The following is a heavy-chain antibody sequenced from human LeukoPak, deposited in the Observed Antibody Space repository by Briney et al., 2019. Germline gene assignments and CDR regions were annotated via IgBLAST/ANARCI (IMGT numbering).Heavy chain of an antibody. CDR2: ISGSGGST. J-gene: IGHJ6*02. Sequence: QSGGSLRLSCAASGFTFSSYAMSWVRQAPVKGLEWVSAISGSGGSTYYADSVKGRFTISRDNSKNTLYLQMNSLRAEDTAVYYCASPLGSSDYYYYYGMDVWGQGTTVTVSS. D-gene: IGHD6-19*01. CDR3: ASPLGSSDYYYYYGMDV. V-gene: IGHV3-23*01. CDR1: GFTFSSYA.